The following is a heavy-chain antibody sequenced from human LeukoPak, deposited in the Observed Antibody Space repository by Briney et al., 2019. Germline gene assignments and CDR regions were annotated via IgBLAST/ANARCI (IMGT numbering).Heavy chain of an antibody. V-gene: IGHV1-46*01. CDR2: INPSGGST. J-gene: IGHJ4*02. Sequence: GASVKVSCKASGYTFTSYYMHWVRQAPGQGLEWMGIINPSGGSTSYAQKFQGRVTMTRDTSTSTVYMELSSLRSDDTAVYYCARDPSNTSGRYVFFDYWGQGSLVTVSS. D-gene: IGHD6-19*01. CDR3: ARDPSNTSGRYVFFDY. CDR1: GYTFTSYY.